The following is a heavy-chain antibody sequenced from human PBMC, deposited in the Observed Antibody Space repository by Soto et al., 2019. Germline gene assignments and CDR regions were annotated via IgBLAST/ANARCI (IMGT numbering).Heavy chain of an antibody. Sequence: QVQLVESGGGVVQPGRSLRLSCAASGFTFSSYGMHWVRQAPGKGLEWVAVIWYDGTNKYYADSVKGRFTISGDNSKNTLYLQMNSLRAEATAVYYCARGGLLLDYWGQGTLVTVSS. CDR2: IWYDGTNK. CDR1: GFTFSSYG. J-gene: IGHJ4*02. D-gene: IGHD2-21*01. CDR3: ARGGLLLDY. V-gene: IGHV3-33*01.